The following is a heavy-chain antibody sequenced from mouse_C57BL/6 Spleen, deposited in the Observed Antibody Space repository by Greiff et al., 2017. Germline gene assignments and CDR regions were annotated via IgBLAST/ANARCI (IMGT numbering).Heavy chain of an antibody. V-gene: IGHV1-81*01. D-gene: IGHD2-2*01. CDR2: IYPRSGNT. Sequence: VKLVESGAELARPGASVKLSCKASGYTFTSYGISWVKQRPGQGLEWIGEIYPRSGNTYYNEKFKGKATLTADKSSSTAYMELRSLTSEDSAVYFCARREGYEGFAYWGQGTLVTVSA. J-gene: IGHJ3*01. CDR3: ARREGYEGFAY. CDR1: GYTFTSYG.